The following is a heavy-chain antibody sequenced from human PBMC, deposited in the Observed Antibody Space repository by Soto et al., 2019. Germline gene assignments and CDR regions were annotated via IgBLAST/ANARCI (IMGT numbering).Heavy chain of an antibody. D-gene: IGHD6-19*01. Sequence: QVQLQESGPGLVKPSETLSLTCTVSGGSISSYYWNWIRQPPGTGLEWIGYIYFTGRTNYNPPLKSRVTISVDTSKTQFSLELTSVTAADTAVYYCAREVAGLISWGQGILVTVSS. V-gene: IGHV4-59*12. CDR2: IYFTGRT. J-gene: IGHJ1*01. CDR1: GGSISSYY. CDR3: AREVAGLIS.